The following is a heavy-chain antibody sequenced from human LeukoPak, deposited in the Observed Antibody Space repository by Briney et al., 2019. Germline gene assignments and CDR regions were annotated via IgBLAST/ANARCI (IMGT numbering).Heavy chain of an antibody. V-gene: IGHV4-38-2*02. CDR1: GYSISSGYY. J-gene: IGHJ4*02. CDR3: ARDLRRSWYFIYFDY. D-gene: IGHD6-13*01. Sequence: PSETLSLPCTVSGYSISSGYYWGSLRQPPGTGLGWVGSIYYSGSTYYNPSGKSRVTISVDTSKNQSSLKLSCVTAADTAVYYCARDLRRSWYFIYFDYWGQGTLVTVSS. CDR2: IYYSGST.